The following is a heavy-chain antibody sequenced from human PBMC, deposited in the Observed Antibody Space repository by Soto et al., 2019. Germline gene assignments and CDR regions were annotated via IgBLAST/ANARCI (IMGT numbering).Heavy chain of an antibody. CDR1: GYTFTSYG. Sequence: QVQLVQSGSELKKPGASVKVSCKASGYTFTSYGISWVRQAPGQGLEWMGWISLLKGDTQYSQKAQGRVSLTTDTSSNTAYMEMTTLTVDDTAVYYCAMDYGDRPEYFQHWGQGTLVTVSS. J-gene: IGHJ1*01. D-gene: IGHD4-17*01. V-gene: IGHV1-18*01. CDR3: AMDYGDRPEYFQH. CDR2: ISLLKGDT.